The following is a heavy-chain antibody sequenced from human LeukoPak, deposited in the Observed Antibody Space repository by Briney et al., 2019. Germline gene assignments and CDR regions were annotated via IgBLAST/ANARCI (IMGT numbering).Heavy chain of an antibody. V-gene: IGHV4-34*01. D-gene: IGHD6-6*01. Sequence: PSETLSLTCAVYGGSFSGYYWSWIRQPPGKGLEWIGSIYYSGSTYYNPSLKSRVTISVDTSKNQFSLKLSSVTAADTAVYYCARAESIWFDPWGQGTLVTVSS. J-gene: IGHJ5*02. CDR3: ARAESIWFDP. CDR1: GGSFSGYY. CDR2: IYYSGST.